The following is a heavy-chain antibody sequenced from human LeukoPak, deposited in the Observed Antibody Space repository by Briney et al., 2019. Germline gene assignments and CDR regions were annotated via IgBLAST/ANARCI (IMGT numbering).Heavy chain of an antibody. D-gene: IGHD2-15*01. J-gene: IGHJ6*02. CDR3: ARGKIVVVVAATPYYYYGMDV. Sequence: ASVKVSCKASGGTFSSYAISWLRQAPGQGLEWMGGIIPIFGTANYAQKFQGRVTITADESTSTAYMELSSLRSEDTAVYYCARGKIVVVVAATPYYYYGMDVWGQGTTVTVSS. CDR2: IIPIFGTA. V-gene: IGHV1-69*13. CDR1: GGTFSSYA.